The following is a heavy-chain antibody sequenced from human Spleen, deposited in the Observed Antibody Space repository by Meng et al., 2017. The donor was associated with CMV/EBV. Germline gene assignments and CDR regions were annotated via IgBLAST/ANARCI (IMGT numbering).Heavy chain of an antibody. CDR1: GLTFSNFW. Sequence: GGSLRLSCVGSGLTFSNFWMTWVRQAPGKGLEWVANIKQDGSEKYYVDSVKGRFSISRDNAKNSLYVQMNSLRAEDTAVYYCARTYYYGSGNYGMDVWGQGTTVTVSS. CDR2: IKQDGSEK. J-gene: IGHJ6*02. CDR3: ARTYYYGSGNYGMDV. D-gene: IGHD3-10*01. V-gene: IGHV3-7*01.